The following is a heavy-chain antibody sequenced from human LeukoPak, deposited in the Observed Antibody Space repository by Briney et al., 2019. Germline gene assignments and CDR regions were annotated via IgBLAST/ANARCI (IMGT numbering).Heavy chain of an antibody. J-gene: IGHJ4*02. Sequence: GGSLRLSCAASGFTFSDHYMDWVRQAPGKGLEWVGRTRNKANSYSTEYAASVKGRFTISRDDSKNSLFLQMNSLKTEDTALYYCAVNIATTAGGFDYWGQGTLVTVSA. CDR1: GFTFSDHY. CDR2: TRNKANSYST. V-gene: IGHV3-72*01. D-gene: IGHD6-13*01. CDR3: AVNIATTAGGFDY.